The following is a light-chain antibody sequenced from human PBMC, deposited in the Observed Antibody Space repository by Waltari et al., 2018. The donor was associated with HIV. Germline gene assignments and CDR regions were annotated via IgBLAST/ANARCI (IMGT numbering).Light chain of an antibody. CDR1: QGISSY. CDR3: QQVNP. J-gene: IGKJ2*01. CDR2: AAS. V-gene: IGKV1-9*01. Sequence: DIQLTQSPSFLSASVGDRVTITCRAGQGISSYLAWYQQKPGKAPKVLIYAASTLQSGVPSRLSGSRSGTEFPLTISSLQPEDFATYYCQQVNPFGQGTKLEIK.